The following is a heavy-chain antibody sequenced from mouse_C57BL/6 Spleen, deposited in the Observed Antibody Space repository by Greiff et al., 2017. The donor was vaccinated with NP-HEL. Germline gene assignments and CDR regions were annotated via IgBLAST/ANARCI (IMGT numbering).Heavy chain of an antibody. V-gene: IGHV1-7*01. Sequence: QVQLQQSGAELAKPGASVKLSCKASGYTFTSYWMHWVKQRPGQGLEWIGYINPSSGYTKYNQKFKDKATLTADKSSSTAYMQLSSLTYEDSAVYYCARDDYDRGGAMDYWGQGTSVTVSS. J-gene: IGHJ4*01. CDR2: INPSSGYT. CDR3: ARDDYDRGGAMDY. D-gene: IGHD2-4*01. CDR1: GYTFTSYW.